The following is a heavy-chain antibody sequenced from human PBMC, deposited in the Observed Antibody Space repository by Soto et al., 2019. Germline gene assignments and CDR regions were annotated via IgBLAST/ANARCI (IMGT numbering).Heavy chain of an antibody. CDR3: ARKYYYDSSGYYSLYYYYGMDV. V-gene: IGHV1-8*02. CDR2: MNPNSGNT. CDR1: GGTFSSYA. Sequence: ASVKVYCKASGGTFSSYAISWVRQAPGQGLEWMGWMNPNSGNTGYAQKFQGRVTMTRNTSISTAYMELSSLRSEDTAVYYCARKYYYDSSGYYSLYYYYGMDVWGQGTTVTVSS. J-gene: IGHJ6*02. D-gene: IGHD3-22*01.